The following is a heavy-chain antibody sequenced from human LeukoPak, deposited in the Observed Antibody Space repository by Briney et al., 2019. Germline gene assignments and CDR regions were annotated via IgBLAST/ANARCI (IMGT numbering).Heavy chain of an antibody. CDR2: INSDGSST. CDR1: GFTFSSYW. J-gene: IGHJ6*02. Sequence: GGSLRLSCAASGFTFSSYWMHWVRQASGKGLVWVSRINSDGSSTSYADSVKGRFTISRDNAKNTLYLQMNSLRAEDTAVYYCAREARFLEWLLDTYYGMDVWGQGTTVTVSS. D-gene: IGHD3-3*01. V-gene: IGHV3-74*01. CDR3: AREARFLEWLLDTYYGMDV.